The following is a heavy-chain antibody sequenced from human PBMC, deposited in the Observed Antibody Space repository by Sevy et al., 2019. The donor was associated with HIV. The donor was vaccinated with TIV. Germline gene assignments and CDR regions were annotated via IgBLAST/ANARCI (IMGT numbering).Heavy chain of an antibody. Sequence: GGSLRLSCAASGFSFSSYAMSWVRQAPGKGLELVSAISGSGGSTYYADSVKGRFTISRDNSKNTLYLQMNSLRAEDTAVYYCAKDPRYSSSFHWFDPWGQGTLVTVSS. D-gene: IGHD6-6*01. V-gene: IGHV3-23*01. CDR1: GFSFSSYA. CDR2: ISGSGGST. CDR3: AKDPRYSSSFHWFDP. J-gene: IGHJ5*02.